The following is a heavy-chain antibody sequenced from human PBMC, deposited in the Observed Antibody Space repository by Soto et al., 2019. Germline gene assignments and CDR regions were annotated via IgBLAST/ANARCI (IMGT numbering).Heavy chain of an antibody. CDR3: ARRYGGNFDY. Sequence: PXXTLSLACALSGGSISSCYWCWIPQPPGKGLACTRHTYYTGSTHYNHSLKSRVTISVDTSKTQSSLKLSSVTAADPAVYYCARRYGGNFDYWGQGTLVTVSS. J-gene: IGHJ4*02. D-gene: IGHD1-26*01. CDR2: TYYTGST. V-gene: IGHV4-59*01. CDR1: GGSISSCY.